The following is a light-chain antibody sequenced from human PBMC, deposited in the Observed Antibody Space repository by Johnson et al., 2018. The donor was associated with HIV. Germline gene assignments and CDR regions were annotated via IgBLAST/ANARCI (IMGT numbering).Light chain of an antibody. CDR3: GTWDSSLSAYV. V-gene: IGLV1-51*01. CDR2: DNN. CDR1: SSNIGNNY. J-gene: IGLJ1*01. Sequence: VTISCSGSSSNIGNNYVSWYQQLPGTAPKLLIYDNNKRPSGIPDRFSGSKSGTSATLGITGLQTGDEADYYCGTWDSSLSAYVFGTGTKVTVL.